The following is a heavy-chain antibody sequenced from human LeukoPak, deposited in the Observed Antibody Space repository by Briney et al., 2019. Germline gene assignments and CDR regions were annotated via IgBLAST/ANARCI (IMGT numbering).Heavy chain of an antibody. Sequence: SVKVSCKASGGTFSSYAISWVRQAPGQGLEWMGRIIPIFGTANYAQKFQGRVTITADESTSTAYMELSSLRSEDTAVYYCATKGGYCSSTSCLGLSNWFDPWGQGTLVTVSS. V-gene: IGHV1-69*15. CDR2: IIPIFGTA. CDR1: GGTFSSYA. D-gene: IGHD2-2*01. J-gene: IGHJ5*02. CDR3: ATKGGYCSSTSCLGLSNWFDP.